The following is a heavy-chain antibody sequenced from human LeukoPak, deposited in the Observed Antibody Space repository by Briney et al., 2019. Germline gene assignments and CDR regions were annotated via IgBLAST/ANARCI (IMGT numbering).Heavy chain of an antibody. D-gene: IGHD3-10*01. CDR1: GYTFTSYA. J-gene: IGHJ5*02. CDR2: INAGNGNT. V-gene: IGHV1-3*01. Sequence: ASVKVSCKASGYTFTSYAMHWVRQAPGQRHEWMGWINAGNGNTKYSQKFQGRVTITRDTSASTAYMELSSLRSEDTAVYYCARDRNVVRGVILSNWFDPWGQGTLVTVSS. CDR3: ARDRNVVRGVILSNWFDP.